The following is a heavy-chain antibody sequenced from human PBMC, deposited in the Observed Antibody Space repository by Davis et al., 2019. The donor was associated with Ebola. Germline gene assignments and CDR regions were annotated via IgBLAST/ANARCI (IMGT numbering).Heavy chain of an antibody. CDR2: INHRGSI. D-gene: IGHD6-13*01. CDR3: ARGLGMGWFDP. CDR1: VGSFSGYY. J-gene: IGHJ5*02. Sequence: SETLSLTCAVYVGSFSGYYWTWIRQPPGKGLEWIGEINHRGSINYNPSLKSRVTISVDTSKNQFSLKVTSVTAADTAVYYCARGLGMGWFDPWGQGTLVTVSS. V-gene: IGHV4-34*01.